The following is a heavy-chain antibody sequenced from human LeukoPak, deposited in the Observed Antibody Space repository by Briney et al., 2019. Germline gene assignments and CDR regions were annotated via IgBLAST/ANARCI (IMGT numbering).Heavy chain of an antibody. J-gene: IGHJ6*03. D-gene: IGHD3-3*01. V-gene: IGHV4-34*01. Sequence: SETLSLTCAVYGWSFSGYYWSWIRQPPGKGLEWIGEINHSGSTNYNPSLKSRVTISVDTSKNQFSLTLRSVTATDTAVYYCARQISDYYYYYIAVWGKGTTVTVSS. CDR2: INHSGST. CDR1: GWSFSGYY. CDR3: ARQISDYYYYYIAV.